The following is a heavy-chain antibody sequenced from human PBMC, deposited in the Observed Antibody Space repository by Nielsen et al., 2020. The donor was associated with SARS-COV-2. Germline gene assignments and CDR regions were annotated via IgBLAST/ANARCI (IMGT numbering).Heavy chain of an antibody. D-gene: IGHD6-13*01. CDR3: VNCRTSWLDDDLDDI. Sequence: GESLKISCAASGFTFSSYGMHWVRQAPGKGLEWVAAISDTGSDKYYADSVRGRFTITRDTSKNTMHLQMNSPRPEDTAVYYCVNCRTSWLDDDLDDIWGQGTMVTVSA. V-gene: IGHV3-30*18. CDR1: GFTFSSYG. CDR2: ISDTGSDK. J-gene: IGHJ3*02.